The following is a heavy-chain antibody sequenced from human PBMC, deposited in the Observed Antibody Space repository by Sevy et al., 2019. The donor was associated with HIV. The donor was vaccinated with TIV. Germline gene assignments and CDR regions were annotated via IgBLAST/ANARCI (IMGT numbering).Heavy chain of an antibody. J-gene: IGHJ4*02. CDR1: GYTFTSHG. CDR3: ARDLPPLDYYGSGSYYTSDY. CDR2: ISTYNDDT. D-gene: IGHD3-10*01. Sequence: AAVKVSCKASGYTFTSHGISWVRQAPRQGLEWVGWISTYNDDTKYAQKVQGRVTMSTDTSTTTVFMELRSLRSEDTAIYYCARDLPPLDYYGSGSYYTSDYWGQGTLVTVSS. V-gene: IGHV1-18*01.